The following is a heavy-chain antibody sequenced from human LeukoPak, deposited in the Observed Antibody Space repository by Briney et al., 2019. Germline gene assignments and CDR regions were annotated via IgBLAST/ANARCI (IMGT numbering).Heavy chain of an antibody. CDR1: GFTFGDYA. Sequence: GGSLRLSCTASGFTFGDYAISWVRQAPGKGLVWVSRINSDGSSTSYADSVKGRFTISRDNAKNTLYLQMNSLRAEDTAVYYCARVRSGRYFDYWGQGTLVTVSS. V-gene: IGHV3-74*01. CDR2: INSDGSST. J-gene: IGHJ4*02. D-gene: IGHD1-26*01. CDR3: ARVRSGRYFDY.